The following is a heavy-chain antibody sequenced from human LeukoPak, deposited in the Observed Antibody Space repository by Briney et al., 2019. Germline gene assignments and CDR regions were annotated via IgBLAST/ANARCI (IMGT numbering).Heavy chain of an antibody. CDR2: INSDGSST. Sequence: SGGSLRLSCAASGFTSSNFWMHWVRQTPGKGLVWVSRINSDGSSTTYADSVKGRFTISRDNAKNTLYLQMNSLRAEDTAVYYCARDVWGTFDYWGQGTLVTVSS. J-gene: IGHJ4*02. CDR3: ARDVWGTFDY. D-gene: IGHD1/OR15-1a*01. CDR1: GFTSSNFW. V-gene: IGHV3-74*01.